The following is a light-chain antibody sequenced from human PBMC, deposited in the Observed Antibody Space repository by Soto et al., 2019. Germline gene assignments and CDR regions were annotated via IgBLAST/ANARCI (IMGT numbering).Light chain of an antibody. CDR2: EAS. Sequence: EIVLTQSPGTLSLSPGERATLSCRASQSVSSSYLAWYQHKPGQAPRLLIFEASTRAAGIPDRFSGSGSGTDFTLTISSLEPEDFAVYYCQQRSNWPPWTFGQGTKVDIK. V-gene: IGKV3D-20*02. CDR3: QQRSNWPPWT. CDR1: QSVSSSY. J-gene: IGKJ1*01.